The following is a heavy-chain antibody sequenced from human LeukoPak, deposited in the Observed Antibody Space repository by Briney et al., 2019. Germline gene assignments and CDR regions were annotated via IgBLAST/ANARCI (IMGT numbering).Heavy chain of an antibody. Sequence: GGSLRLSCAASGFTFSTYWMHWVRQAPGKGLVWVSRIRTDGSVTGHADSVKGRFTISRDNAKNTLYLQMNGLRAEDTAVYYCAREGQWVGFDYWGQGTLVTVSS. CDR1: GFTFSTYW. D-gene: IGHD6-19*01. V-gene: IGHV3-74*01. J-gene: IGHJ4*02. CDR3: AREGQWVGFDY. CDR2: IRTDGSVT.